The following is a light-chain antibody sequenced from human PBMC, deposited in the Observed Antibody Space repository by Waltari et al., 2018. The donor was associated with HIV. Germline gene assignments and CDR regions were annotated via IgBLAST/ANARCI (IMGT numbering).Light chain of an antibody. CDR2: SDN. J-gene: IGLJ3*02. CDR1: SSNIGSNA. V-gene: IGLV1-44*01. Sequence: QSVLTQPPSASGTPGQRVTISCSGSSSNIGSNAVNWYQQVPGTAPKLRIYSDNQAPSGGPDRFSCSKAGASASLAISGLQSEDEANYYCAAWDDSLNGPLFGGGTKLTVL. CDR3: AAWDDSLNGPL.